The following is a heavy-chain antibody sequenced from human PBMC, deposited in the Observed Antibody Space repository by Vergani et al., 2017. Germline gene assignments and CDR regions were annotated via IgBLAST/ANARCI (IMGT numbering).Heavy chain of an antibody. D-gene: IGHD4-11*01. CDR3: ARVNTETNGHRYYYYYMDV. CDR1: GGSFTSYH. V-gene: IGHV4-34*01. CDR2: IDHTGRP. Sequence: VQLQQWGGGLLKPSETLSLTCVVNGGSFTSYHWPWIRQSPGAGLEWVGDIDHTGRPDYNPSLKSRLTMSVDKSRNPFPLTLNSVTATDTAIYFCARVNTETNGHRYYYYYMDVWGQGTAVTVS. J-gene: IGHJ6*03.